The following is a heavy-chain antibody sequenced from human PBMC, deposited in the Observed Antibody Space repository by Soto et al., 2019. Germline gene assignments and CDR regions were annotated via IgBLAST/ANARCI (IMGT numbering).Heavy chain of an antibody. CDR1: GGTFSSYR. D-gene: IGHD6-13*01. CDR3: VRDSGAKLSSS. V-gene: IGHV1-69*13. CDR2: IVPTYRTA. Sequence: ASVKVSCKASGGTFSSYRINWVRQAPGQGLEWVGGIVPTYRTADYAQKFQGRVTITADESACTSYMELRSLKSQDTAVYYCVRDSGAKLSSSWGQGTLVTVSS. J-gene: IGHJ4*02.